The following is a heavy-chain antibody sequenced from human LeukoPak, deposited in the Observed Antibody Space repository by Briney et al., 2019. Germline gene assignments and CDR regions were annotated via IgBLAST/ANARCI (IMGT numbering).Heavy chain of an antibody. J-gene: IGHJ5*02. Sequence: SVKVSCKASGGTFSSYAISWVRQAPGQGLEWMGGIIPIFGTANYAQKFQGRVTITADESTSTAYMELSSLRSEDTAVYYCARDRSITMVRGENWFDPWGQGTLVTVSS. D-gene: IGHD3-10*01. CDR2: IIPIFGTA. CDR3: ARDRSITMVRGENWFDP. V-gene: IGHV1-69*01. CDR1: GGTFSSYA.